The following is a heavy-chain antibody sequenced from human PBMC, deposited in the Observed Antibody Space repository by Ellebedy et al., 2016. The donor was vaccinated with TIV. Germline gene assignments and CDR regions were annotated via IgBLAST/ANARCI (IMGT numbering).Heavy chain of an antibody. Sequence: GESLKISCAASGFTFEDYGMHWVRQAPGKGLEWVAVLWYDGSYKYYADSVKGRLTISRDNSKNTVYLKMNSLRAEDTAVYYCARAADFYGSGSRFGMDVWGQGTTVTVSS. CDR3: ARAADFYGSGSRFGMDV. CDR1: GFTFEDYG. D-gene: IGHD3-10*01. V-gene: IGHV3-33*01. J-gene: IGHJ6*02. CDR2: LWYDGSYK.